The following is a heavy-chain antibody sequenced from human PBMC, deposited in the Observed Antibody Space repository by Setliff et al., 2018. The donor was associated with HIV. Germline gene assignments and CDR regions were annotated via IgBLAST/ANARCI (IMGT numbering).Heavy chain of an antibody. J-gene: IGHJ5*02. V-gene: IGHV1-18*01. D-gene: IGHD5-12*01. CDR3: GRDQATGYEKVWFSWIDP. CDR1: GYTFTSYG. Sequence: ASVKVSCKASGYTFTSYGTSWVRQAPGQELEWMGWISAYNGNTKYAQKFQGRVTMTTHTSTNTAYMELRSLRSDDTAVYYCGRDQATGYEKVWFSWIDPWGQGTLVTVSS. CDR2: ISAYNGNT.